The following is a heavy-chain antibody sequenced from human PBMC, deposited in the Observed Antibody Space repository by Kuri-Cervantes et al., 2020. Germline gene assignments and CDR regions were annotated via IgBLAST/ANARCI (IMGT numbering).Heavy chain of an antibody. CDR2: IYYSGST. J-gene: IGHJ4*02. D-gene: IGHD3-22*01. Sequence: SCTVSGGSISRGDYYWSWIRQPPGKGLEWIGYIYYSGSTYYNPSLKSRVTISVDTSKNQFSLKLSSVTAADTAVYYCARVDYYDSSGYYWFGYFDYWGQGTLVTVSS. CDR3: ARVDYYDSSGYYWFGYFDY. V-gene: IGHV4-30-4*01. CDR1: GGSISRGDYY.